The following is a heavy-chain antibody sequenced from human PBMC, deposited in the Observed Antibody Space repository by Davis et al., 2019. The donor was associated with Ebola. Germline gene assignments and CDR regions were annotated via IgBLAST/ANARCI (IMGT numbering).Heavy chain of an antibody. D-gene: IGHD6-6*01. J-gene: IGHJ5*02. CDR1: GYTFTSYG. Sequence: ASVKVSCKASGYTFTSYGISWVRQAPGQGLEWMGWISAYNGNTNYAQKLQGRVTMTTDTSTSTAYMELRSLRSDDTAVYYCARAIAARRFGANWFDPWGQGTLVTVSS. CDR3: ARAIAARRFGANWFDP. CDR2: ISAYNGNT. V-gene: IGHV1-18*01.